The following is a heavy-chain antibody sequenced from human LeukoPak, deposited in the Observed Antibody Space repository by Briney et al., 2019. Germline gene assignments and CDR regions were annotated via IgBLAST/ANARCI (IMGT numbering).Heavy chain of an antibody. CDR2: INHSGST. CDR3: ARGPQYYYDSSGYYGFDY. V-gene: IGHV4-30-2*01. J-gene: IGHJ4*02. CDR1: GGSISSGGYS. D-gene: IGHD3-22*01. Sequence: PSETLSLTCAVSGGSISSGGYSWSWIRQPPGKGLEWIGEINHSGSTNYNPSLKSRVTIPVDTSKNQFSLKLSSVTAADTAVYYCARGPQYYYDSSGYYGFDYWGQGTLVTVSS.